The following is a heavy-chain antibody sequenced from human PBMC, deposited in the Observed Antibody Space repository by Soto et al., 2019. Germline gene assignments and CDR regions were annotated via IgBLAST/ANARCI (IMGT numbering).Heavy chain of an antibody. CDR1: GFTFSSYA. D-gene: IGHD5-18*01. V-gene: IGHV3-30-3*01. CDR3: AREGYSYDVGGYGGAFDI. CDR2: ISYDGSNK. J-gene: IGHJ3*02. Sequence: QVQLVESGGGVVQPGRSLRLSCAASGFTFSSYAMHWVRQAPGKGLEWVAVISYDGSNKYYADSVKGRFTISRDNSKNTLYLRMNSLRAEDTAVYYCAREGYSYDVGGYGGAFDIWGQGTMVTVSS.